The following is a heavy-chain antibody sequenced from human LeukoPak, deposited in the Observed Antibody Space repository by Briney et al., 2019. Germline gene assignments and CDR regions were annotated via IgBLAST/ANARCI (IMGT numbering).Heavy chain of an antibody. J-gene: IGHJ4*02. CDR2: IYSGGST. D-gene: IGHD6-19*01. CDR3: ARDLSIAVTGTGGGEY. V-gene: IGHV3-53*01. Sequence: PGGSLRLSCTASGFTVSSNYMSWVRQAPGKGLECVSVIYSGGSTFYADSLKGRFTISRDNSKNTLFLQMNSLKAEETGVYYCARDLSIAVTGTGGGEYWGQGTLVSVLS. CDR1: GFTVSSNY.